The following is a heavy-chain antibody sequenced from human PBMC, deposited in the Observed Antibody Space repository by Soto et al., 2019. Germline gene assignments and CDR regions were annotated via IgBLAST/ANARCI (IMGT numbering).Heavy chain of an antibody. Sequence: QVQLQESGPGLVKPSQTLSLTCTVSGGSISSGDYYWSWIRQHPGKGLEWIAFIYYSGSTYYNPSLECRVTLSVDTSKNQFSLRLSSVTAADTAVYYCARVRWFGDRNHDYWGQGTLVTVSS. V-gene: IGHV4-31*03. CDR3: ARVRWFGDRNHDY. CDR1: GGSISSGDYY. J-gene: IGHJ4*02. D-gene: IGHD3-10*01. CDR2: IYYSGST.